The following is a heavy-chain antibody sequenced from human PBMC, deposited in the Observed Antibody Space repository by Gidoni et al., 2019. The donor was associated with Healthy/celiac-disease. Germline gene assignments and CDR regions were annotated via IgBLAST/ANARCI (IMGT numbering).Heavy chain of an antibody. Sequence: EVQQVESGGGLVKPGGSLRRPCAAAGLTVSSYSRNWVRQAPGQGLELVSSISSSSSSICYADSVQGRFTISIDNAKPSLYLQMNSLRAEDTAVYYCAREDIITIFGVVIGNWFDPWGQGTLVPVSS. D-gene: IGHD3-3*01. CDR1: GLTVSSYS. CDR2: ISSSSSSI. V-gene: IGHV3-21*01. J-gene: IGHJ5*02. CDR3: AREDIITIFGVVIGNWFDP.